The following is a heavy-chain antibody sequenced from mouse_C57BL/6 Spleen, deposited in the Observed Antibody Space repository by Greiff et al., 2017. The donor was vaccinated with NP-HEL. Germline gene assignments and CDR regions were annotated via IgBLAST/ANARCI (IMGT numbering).Heavy chain of an antibody. V-gene: IGHV1-66*01. CDR1: GYSFTSYY. J-gene: IGHJ2*01. Sequence: VKLQESGPELVKPGASVKISCKASGYSFTSYYIHWVKQRPGQGLEWIGWIYPGSGNTKYNEKFKGKATLTADTSSSTAYMQLSSLTSEDSAVYYCARSTGTRYFDYWGQGTTLTVSS. D-gene: IGHD4-1*01. CDR2: IYPGSGNT. CDR3: ARSTGTRYFDY.